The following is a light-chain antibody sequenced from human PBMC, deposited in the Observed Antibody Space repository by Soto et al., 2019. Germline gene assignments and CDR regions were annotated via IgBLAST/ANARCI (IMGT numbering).Light chain of an antibody. CDR1: SSDVGNYNR. J-gene: IGLJ1*01. CDR3: SLYTNSNTYV. CDR2: EVS. Sequence: QSALTQPPSVSGSPGQSVTISCTGTSSDVGNYNRVSWYQQAPGTAPKLMIHEVSNRPSGVPDRFSGSKSGNTASLTISGLQAEDEADYYCSLYTNSNTYVFGTGTKLTVL. V-gene: IGLV2-18*01.